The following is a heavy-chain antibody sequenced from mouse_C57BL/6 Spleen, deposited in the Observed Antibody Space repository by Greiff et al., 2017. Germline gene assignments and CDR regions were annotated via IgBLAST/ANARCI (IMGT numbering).Heavy chain of an antibody. CDR3: TKRGAYGSTHYFDY. V-gene: IGHV1-15*01. CDR1: GYTFTDYE. J-gene: IGHJ2*01. Sequence: QVQLKESGAELVRPGASVTLSCKASGYTFTDYEMHWVKQTPVHGLEWIGAIDPETGGTAYNQKFKGKAILTADKSSSTAYMALRSLTSEDSAVYYCTKRGAYGSTHYFDYWGQGTTLTVSS. D-gene: IGHD1-1*01. CDR2: IDPETGGT.